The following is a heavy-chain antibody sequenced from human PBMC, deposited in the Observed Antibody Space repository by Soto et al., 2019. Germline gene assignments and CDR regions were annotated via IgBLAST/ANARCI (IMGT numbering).Heavy chain of an antibody. CDR1: GDSMSPFY. CDR2: IYHIGTT. V-gene: IGHV4-59*01. D-gene: IGHD3-10*01. Sequence: QVQLQESGPGLVKPSETLSLTCSVSGDSMSPFYWSWIRQPPGKGLEWIGYIYHIGTTTYNPSLRGSDTISLDSYKNQFSLNLTSVTAADTAVYYCARFRRNYFGDWGQGTLVTVSS. J-gene: IGHJ4*02. CDR3: ARFRRNYFGD.